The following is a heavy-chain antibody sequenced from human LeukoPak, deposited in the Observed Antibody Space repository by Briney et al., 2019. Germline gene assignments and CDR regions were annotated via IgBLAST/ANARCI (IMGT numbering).Heavy chain of an antibody. Sequence: PGGSLRLSCAASGFTFSSYAMHWVRQAPGKGLEWVAVISYDGSNKYYADSVKGRFTISRDNSKNTLYLQMNSLRAEDTAVCYCASPSGSSGWYRYYFDYWGQGTLVTVSS. CDR3: ASPSGSSGWYRYYFDY. CDR2: ISYDGSNK. D-gene: IGHD6-19*01. CDR1: GFTFSSYA. V-gene: IGHV3-30*04. J-gene: IGHJ4*02.